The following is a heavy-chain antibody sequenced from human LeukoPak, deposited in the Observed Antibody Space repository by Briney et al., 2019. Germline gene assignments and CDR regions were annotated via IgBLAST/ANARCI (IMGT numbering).Heavy chain of an antibody. CDR3: ARDRAAPSGKRRHCSGGSCYQTGDWFDP. CDR2: ISAYNGNT. J-gene: IGHJ5*02. Sequence: ASVKVSCKASGFTFTSYGIIWVRQAPGQGLEWMGWISAYNGNTNYAQKLQGRVTMTTDTSTSTAYMELRSLRSDDTAVYYCARDRAAPSGKRRHCSGGSCYQTGDWFDPWGQGTLVTVSS. D-gene: IGHD2-15*01. CDR1: GFTFTSYG. V-gene: IGHV1-18*01.